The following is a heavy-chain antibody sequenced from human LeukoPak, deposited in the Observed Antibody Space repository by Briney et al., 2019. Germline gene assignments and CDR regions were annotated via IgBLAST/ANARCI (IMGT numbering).Heavy chain of an antibody. J-gene: IGHJ4*02. CDR2: INPSGGST. CDR3: ARVGRSVVLFDY. CDR1: GYTFTSYY. V-gene: IGHV1-46*01. Sequence: ASVKVSCKASGYTFTSYYMHWVRQAPGQGLEWMGIINPSGGSTSYAQKFQGRVTMTRDTSTSTVYMELSGLRSEDTAVYYCARVGRSVVLFDYWGQGTLVTVSS. D-gene: IGHD2-15*01.